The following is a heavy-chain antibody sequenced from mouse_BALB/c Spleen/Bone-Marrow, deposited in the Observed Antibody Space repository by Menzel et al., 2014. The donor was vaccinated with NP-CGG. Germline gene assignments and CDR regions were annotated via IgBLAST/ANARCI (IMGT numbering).Heavy chain of an antibody. CDR2: IDPSDSET. CDR3: ARNWVYFDY. J-gene: IGHJ2*01. Sequence: QVQLQQSGAELVKPGAPVELSCKASGYTFTSYWMNWVKQRPGRGLEWIGRIDPSDSETHYNQKFKDKATLTVDKSSSTAYVQLSSLTSEDSAVYYCARNWVYFDYWGQGTTLTGSS. CDR1: GYTFTSYW. V-gene: IGHV1-69*02. D-gene: IGHD4-1*01.